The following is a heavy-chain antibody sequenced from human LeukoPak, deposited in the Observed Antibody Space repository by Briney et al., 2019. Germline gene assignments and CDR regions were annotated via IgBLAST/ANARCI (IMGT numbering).Heavy chain of an antibody. J-gene: IGHJ4*02. D-gene: IGHD4-17*01. V-gene: IGHV1-2*02. Sequence: ASVKVSCKASGCTFTGYYMHWVRQAPGQGLEWMGWINPNSGGTNYAQKFQGRVTMTRDTSISTAYMELSRLRSDDTAVYYCARDYSGDGDYAVEPDYWGQGTLVTVSS. CDR2: INPNSGGT. CDR3: ARDYSGDGDYAVEPDY. CDR1: GCTFTGYY.